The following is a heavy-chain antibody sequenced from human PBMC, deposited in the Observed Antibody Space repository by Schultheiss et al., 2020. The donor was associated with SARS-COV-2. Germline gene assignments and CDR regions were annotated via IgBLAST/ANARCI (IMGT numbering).Heavy chain of an antibody. CDR3: AREYCGGDCYFAP. CDR2: IYYSGST. D-gene: IGHD2-21*01. CDR1: GGSISSYY. J-gene: IGHJ4*02. Sequence: SQTLSLTCTVSGGSISSYYWSWIRQPPGKGLEWIGYIYYSGSTNYNPSLKSRVTISIDTSKNQFSLKLSSVTAADTAVYYCAREYCGGDCYFAPWGQGTLVTVSS. V-gene: IGHV4-59*01.